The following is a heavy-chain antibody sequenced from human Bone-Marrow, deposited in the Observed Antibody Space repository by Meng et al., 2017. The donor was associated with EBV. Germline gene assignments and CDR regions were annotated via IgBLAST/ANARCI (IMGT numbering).Heavy chain of an antibody. D-gene: IGHD2/OR15-2a*01. CDR1: GVSVNSGTYH. Sequence: QVQLQEPGPGLVKPSETLSLTCVVPGVSVNSGTYHWSWIRQSPGKGLEWIGYIYDTGTTIYNPSLNSRVTILLETSKNQFSLRLHSVTTADTAVYYCAKSRSSTPGIVDDWGQGTLVTVSS. CDR3: AKSRSSTPGIVDD. CDR2: IYDTGTT. J-gene: IGHJ4*02. V-gene: IGHV4-61*01.